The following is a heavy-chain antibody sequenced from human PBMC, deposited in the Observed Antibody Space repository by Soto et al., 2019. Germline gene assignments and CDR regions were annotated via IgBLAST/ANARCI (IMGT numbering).Heavy chain of an antibody. CDR2: ISYHGSNK. CDR3: ARDLPQYCSAGSCYTDS. D-gene: IGHD2-15*01. J-gene: IGHJ4*02. CDR1: GFTFSTYA. Sequence: WGSLRLSCAASGFTFSTYAMHWVRQAPGKGLAWVAIISYHGSNKYYADSVKGRFTISRDDPNNTLYLQMNSLRPEDTAVYYCARDLPQYCSAGSCYTDSWGQGTLVTVSS. V-gene: IGHV3-30-3*01.